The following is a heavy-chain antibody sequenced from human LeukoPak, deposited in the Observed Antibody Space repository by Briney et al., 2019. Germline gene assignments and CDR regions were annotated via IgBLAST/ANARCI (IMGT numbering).Heavy chain of an antibody. CDR1: GFTFSSYS. D-gene: IGHD2-15*01. CDR3: ANYRSGGGGYYSGLEH. CDR2: TSGSGDIK. J-gene: IGHJ4*02. Sequence: PGGSLRLSCAASGFTFSSYSMNWVRQAPGKGLEWVSRTSGSGDIKLYADSVKGRFTISRTNSENRLYLQMNSLRAEDTAVYYCANYRSGGGGYYSGLEHWGQGTLVAVSS. V-gene: IGHV3-23*01.